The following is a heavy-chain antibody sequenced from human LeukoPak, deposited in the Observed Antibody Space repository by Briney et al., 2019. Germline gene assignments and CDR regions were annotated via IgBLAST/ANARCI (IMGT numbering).Heavy chain of an antibody. Sequence: PSETLSLTCAVSGGSISSGGYSWSWIRQPPGKGLEWIGYIYHSGSTYYNPSLKSRVTISVDRSKNQFSLKLSSVTAADTAVYYCAVTQRPTGIDYWGQGTLVTVSS. CDR3: AVTQRPTGIDY. D-gene: IGHD3-10*01. J-gene: IGHJ4*02. CDR2: IYHSGST. CDR1: GGSISSGGYS. V-gene: IGHV4-30-2*01.